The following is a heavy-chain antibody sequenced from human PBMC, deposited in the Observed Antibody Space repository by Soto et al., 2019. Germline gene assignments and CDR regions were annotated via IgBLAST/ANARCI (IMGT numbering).Heavy chain of an antibody. Sequence: PGGSLRLSCAASGFTFSSYAMSWVRQAPGKGLEWVSAISGSGGSTYYADSVKGRFTISRDNSKNTLYLQMNSLRAEDTAVYYCAKDSDYYGPKSDYFDYWGQGTLVTVSS. CDR3: AKDSDYYGPKSDYFDY. CDR2: ISGSGGST. J-gene: IGHJ4*02. V-gene: IGHV3-23*01. D-gene: IGHD3-10*01. CDR1: GFTFSSYA.